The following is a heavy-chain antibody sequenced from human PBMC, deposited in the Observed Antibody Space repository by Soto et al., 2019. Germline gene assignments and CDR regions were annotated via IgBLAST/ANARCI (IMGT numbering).Heavy chain of an antibody. Sequence: PGGSLTLSCAASGFTFNYYAMHWVRQSPGKGLEWVSLISWDGGSTYYEDSVKGRFTISRDNSKNSLYLQMNSLRAEDTALYYCAKGVVGDGHYYYGMDVWGQGTTVTVSS. D-gene: IGHD1-26*01. J-gene: IGHJ6*02. CDR1: GFTFNYYA. CDR2: ISWDGGST. V-gene: IGHV3-43D*04. CDR3: AKGVVGDGHYYYGMDV.